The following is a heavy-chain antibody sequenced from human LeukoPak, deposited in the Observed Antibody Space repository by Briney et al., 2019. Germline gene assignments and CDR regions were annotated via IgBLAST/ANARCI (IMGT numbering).Heavy chain of an antibody. CDR2: IRYDGSNK. V-gene: IGHV3-30*02. D-gene: IGHD2-15*01. J-gene: IGHJ4*02. CDR1: GFTFSSYG. CDR3: AKDTLTRKGYDY. Sequence: GGSLRLSCAASGFTFSSYGMHWVRQAPGKWLEWVAFIRYDGSNKYYADSVKGRFTISRDNSKNTLYLQMNSLRAEDTAVYYCAKDTLTRKGYDYWGQGTLVTVSS.